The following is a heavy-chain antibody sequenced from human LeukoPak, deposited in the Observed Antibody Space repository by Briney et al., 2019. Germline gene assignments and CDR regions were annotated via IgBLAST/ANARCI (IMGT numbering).Heavy chain of an antibody. CDR1: GFTFSSYP. D-gene: IGHD2-2*01. V-gene: IGHV3-30*03. CDR3: ARLSDTEGSSTSYRASDI. Sequence: GGSLRLSCAASGFTFSSYPMYWVRQAPGVGLEWVAVISSDGGGKYYADSVKGRFTISRDNSKNTVYLQMNSLRTEDTAVYYCARLSDTEGSSTSYRASDIWGQGTLVTVSS. J-gene: IGHJ3*02. CDR2: ISSDGGGK.